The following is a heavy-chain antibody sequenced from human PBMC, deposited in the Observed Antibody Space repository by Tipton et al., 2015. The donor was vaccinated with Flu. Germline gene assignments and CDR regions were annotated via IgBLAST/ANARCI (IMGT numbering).Heavy chain of an antibody. CDR2: LGWNSGDI. CDR3: ARDDAFDI. Sequence: SLRLSCAASGFAFDDYAMHWVRQAPGKGLEWVSGLGWNSGDIRYADSVKGRFTISRDNAKNSLYLQMNSLIPEDTALYYCARDDAFDIWGQGTMVTVAS. V-gene: IGHV3-9*01. CDR1: GFAFDDYA. J-gene: IGHJ3*02.